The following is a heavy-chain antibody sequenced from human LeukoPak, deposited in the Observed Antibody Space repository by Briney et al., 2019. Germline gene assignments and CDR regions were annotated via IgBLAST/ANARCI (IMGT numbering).Heavy chain of an antibody. D-gene: IGHD6-6*01. V-gene: IGHV3-48*01. CDR3: AREGEYSSSSCAFDI. CDR1: GFTFSSYS. Sequence: GGSLRLSCAASGFTFSSYSMNWVRQAPGKGLEWGSYISSSSSTIYYADSVKGRFTISRDNAKNSLYLQMNSLRAEDTAVYYCAREGEYSSSSCAFDIWGQGTMVTVSS. J-gene: IGHJ3*02. CDR2: ISSSSSTI.